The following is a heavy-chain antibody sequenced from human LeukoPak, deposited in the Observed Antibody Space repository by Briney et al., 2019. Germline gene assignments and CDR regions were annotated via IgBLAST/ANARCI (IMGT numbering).Heavy chain of an antibody. J-gene: IGHJ5*02. CDR3: AKDFQQWLVNGFNWFDP. CDR2: IIPIFGTA. V-gene: IGHV1-69*13. CDR1: GGTFSSYA. Sequence: GASVKVSCKASGGTFSSYAISWVRQAPGQGPEWMGGIIPIFGTANYAQKFQGRVTITADESTSTAYMELSSLRSEDTAVYYCAKDFQQWLVNGFNWFDPWGQGTLVTVSS. D-gene: IGHD6-19*01.